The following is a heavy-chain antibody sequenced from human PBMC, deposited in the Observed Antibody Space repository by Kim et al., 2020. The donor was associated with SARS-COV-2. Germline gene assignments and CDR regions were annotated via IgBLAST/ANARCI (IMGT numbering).Heavy chain of an antibody. J-gene: IGHJ4*02. D-gene: IGHD3-10*01. V-gene: IGHV4-59*01. CDR2: IYYSGST. CDR3: ARNNGVRVRGVIITAFDY. Sequence: SETLSLTCTVSGGSISSYYWSWIRQPPGKGLEWIGYIYYSGSTNYNPSLKSRVTISVDTSKNQFSLKLSSVTAADTTVYYCARNNGVRVRGVIITAFDYWGQGTLVTVSS. CDR1: GGSISSYY.